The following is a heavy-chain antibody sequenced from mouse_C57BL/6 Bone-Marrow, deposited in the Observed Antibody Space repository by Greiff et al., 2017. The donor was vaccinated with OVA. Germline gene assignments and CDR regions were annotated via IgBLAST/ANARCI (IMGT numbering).Heavy chain of an antibody. CDR1: GFTFSDYY. J-gene: IGHJ2*01. V-gene: IGHV5-16*01. CDR3: AREDGSSSYYFDY. D-gene: IGHD1-1*01. CDR2: INYDGSST. Sequence: EVQLVESEGGLVQPGSSMKLSCTASGFTFSDYYMAWVRQVPEKGLEWVANINYDGSSTYYLDSLKSRFIISRDNAKNILYLQMSSLKSEDTATYYCAREDGSSSYYFDYWGQGTTLTVSS.